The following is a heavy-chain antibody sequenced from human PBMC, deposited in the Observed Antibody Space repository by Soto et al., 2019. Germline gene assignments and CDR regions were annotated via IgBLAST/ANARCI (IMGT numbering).Heavy chain of an antibody. V-gene: IGHV3-53*01. CDR1: GFTVSSTY. Sequence: GGSLRLSCAASGFTVSSTYMSWVRQAPGKGLDWVSVIYSGGSTHYADSVKGRFTISRDNSKNTLYLQMNSLGAEDTAVYYCARHPSGSTAGTYYGMDVWGQGTTVTVSS. CDR3: ARHPSGSTAGTYYGMDV. J-gene: IGHJ6*02. CDR2: IYSGGST. D-gene: IGHD2-2*01.